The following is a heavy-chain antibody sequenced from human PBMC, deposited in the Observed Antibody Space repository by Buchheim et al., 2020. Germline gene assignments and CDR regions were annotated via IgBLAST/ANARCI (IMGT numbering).Heavy chain of an antibody. CDR3: AREIKDIVVVPAAKNWFDP. J-gene: IGHJ5*02. Sequence: EVQLVESGGGLVQPGGSLRLSCAASGFTFSSYWMSWVRQAPGKGLEWVAHIKQDGSEKYYVDSVKGRFTISRDNAKNSLYLQMNSLRAEDTAVYYCAREIKDIVVVPAAKNWFDPWGQGTL. CDR1: GFTFSSYW. D-gene: IGHD2-2*01. V-gene: IGHV3-7*01. CDR2: IKQDGSEK.